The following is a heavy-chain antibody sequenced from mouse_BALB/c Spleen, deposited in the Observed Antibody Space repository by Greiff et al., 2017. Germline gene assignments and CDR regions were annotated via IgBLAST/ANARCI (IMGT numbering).Heavy chain of an antibody. D-gene: IGHD1-1*01. J-gene: IGHJ4*01. CDR1: GFTFSSYG. Sequence: VQLKESGGGLVQPGGSLKLSCAASGFTFSSYGMSWVRQTPDKRLELVATINSNGGSTYYPDSVKGRFTISRDNAKNTLYLQMSSLKSEDTAMYYCAREITFYAMDYWGQGTSVTVSS. CDR2: INSNGGST. V-gene: IGHV5-6-3*01. CDR3: AREITFYAMDY.